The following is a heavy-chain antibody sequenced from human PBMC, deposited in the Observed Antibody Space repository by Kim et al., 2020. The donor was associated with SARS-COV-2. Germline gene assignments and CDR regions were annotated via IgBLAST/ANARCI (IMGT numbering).Heavy chain of an antibody. J-gene: IGHJ6*02. CDR2: ISYDGSNK. CDR3: ARDPGSRLRGLTYSYYGMDV. D-gene: IGHD3-10*01. V-gene: IGHV3-30-3*01. Sequence: GGSLRLSCAASGFTFSSCAMHWVRQAPGKGLEWVAVISYDGSNKNYADSVKGRFTISRDNSKNTLYLQMNSLGAEDTALYYCARDPGSRLRGLTYSYYGMDVWGQGTTVTVSS. CDR1: GFTFSSCA.